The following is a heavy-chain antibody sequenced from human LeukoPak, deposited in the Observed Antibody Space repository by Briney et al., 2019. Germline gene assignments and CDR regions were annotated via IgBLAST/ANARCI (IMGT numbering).Heavy chain of an antibody. CDR3: ARVGFVGGAAFDY. Sequence: GASVKVXCRASGYTFTSYSISWVRQAPGQGLXXMXWISAYNGNTNYAQKLQGRVTMTTDTSTSTAYMELRSLRSDDTAVYYCARVGFVGGAAFDYWGQGTLVTVSS. CDR1: GYTFTSYS. V-gene: IGHV1-18*01. CDR2: ISAYNGNT. D-gene: IGHD1-26*01. J-gene: IGHJ4*02.